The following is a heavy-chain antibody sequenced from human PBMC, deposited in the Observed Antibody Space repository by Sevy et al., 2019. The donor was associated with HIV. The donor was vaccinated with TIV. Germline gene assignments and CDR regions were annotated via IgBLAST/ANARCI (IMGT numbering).Heavy chain of an antibody. CDR2: IKQDGTGE. Sequence: GGSLRLSCAVSGFTFSRHYMTWVRQAPGKGLEWVANIKQDGTGEYYVDSVKGRFTISRDNAKNSLYLQMNSLRAEGTAVYYCARGSGWLTDYWGQGTLVTVSS. V-gene: IGHV3-7*01. D-gene: IGHD6-19*01. CDR3: ARGSGWLTDY. CDR1: GFTFSRHY. J-gene: IGHJ4*02.